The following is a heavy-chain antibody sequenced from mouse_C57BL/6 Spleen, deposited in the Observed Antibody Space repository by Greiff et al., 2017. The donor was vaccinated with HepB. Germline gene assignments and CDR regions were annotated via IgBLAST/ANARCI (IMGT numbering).Heavy chain of an antibody. Sequence: QVQLQQPGAELVRPGTSVKLSCKASGYTFTSYWMHWVKQRPGQGLEWIGVIDPSDSYTNYNQKFKGKATLTVDTSSSTAYMQLSSLTSEDSAVYYCASEVVATRYWYFDLWSTGTPSTDSP. J-gene: IGHJ1*02. V-gene: IGHV1-59*01. CDR3: ASEVVATRYWYFDL. D-gene: IGHD1-1*01. CDR2: IDPSDSYT. CDR1: GYTFTSYW.